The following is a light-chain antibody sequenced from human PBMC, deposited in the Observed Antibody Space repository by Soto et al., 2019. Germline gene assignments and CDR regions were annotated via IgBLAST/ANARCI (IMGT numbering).Light chain of an antibody. J-gene: IGKJ4*01. CDR2: AAS. V-gene: IGKV1-9*01. CDR3: QQLNDYPLT. Sequence: DIQLTQSPSFLSASVGDRVTITCRASQGISSYLAWYQQKPGKAPNLLIYAASTLQSGVPSRFSGSGSGTEFTLTISSLQPEDFATYYCQQLNDYPLTFRGGTKVEIK. CDR1: QGISSY.